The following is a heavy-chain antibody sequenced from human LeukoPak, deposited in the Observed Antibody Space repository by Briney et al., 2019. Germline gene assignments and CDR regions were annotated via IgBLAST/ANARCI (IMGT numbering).Heavy chain of an antibody. CDR3: AKETYYDSSGLLGY. CDR1: GFTFSNYG. V-gene: IGHV3-23*01. CDR2: ISGSGGST. J-gene: IGHJ4*02. D-gene: IGHD3-22*01. Sequence: GGSLRLSCAASGFTFSNYGMSWVRQAPGKGLEWVSAISGSGGSTYYADSVKGRFTISRDNSKNTLYLQMNSLRAEDTAVYYCAKETYYDSSGLLGYWGQGTLVTVSS.